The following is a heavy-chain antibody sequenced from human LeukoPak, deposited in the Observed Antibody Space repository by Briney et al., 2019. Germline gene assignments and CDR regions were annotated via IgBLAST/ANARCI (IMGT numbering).Heavy chain of an antibody. CDR1: GFTFSSYA. CDR3: AKDRVVRGVMGAGGY. J-gene: IGHJ4*02. CDR2: ISGSGGDT. D-gene: IGHD3-10*01. Sequence: AGGSLRLSCAASGFTFSSYAMSWVRQAPGKGLEWVSAISGSGGDTYYADSVKGRFTISRDNSKNTLYLQMNSLRAEDTAVYYCAKDRVVRGVMGAGGYWGQGTLVTVSS. V-gene: IGHV3-23*01.